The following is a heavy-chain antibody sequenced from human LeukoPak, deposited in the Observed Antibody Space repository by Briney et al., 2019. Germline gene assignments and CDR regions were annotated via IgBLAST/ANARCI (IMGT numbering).Heavy chain of an antibody. J-gene: IGHJ4*02. CDR2: ISSSSSTI. V-gene: IGHV3-48*01. Sequence: GGSLRLSCTTSGFTFSNYWMTWVRQAPGKGLEWVSYISSSSSTIYYADSVKGRFTISRDNAKNSLYLQLNSLRAEDTAVYYCAKTRYYYDSSGFSRWGQGTLVTVSS. CDR3: AKTRYYYDSSGFSR. D-gene: IGHD3-22*01. CDR1: GFTFSNYW.